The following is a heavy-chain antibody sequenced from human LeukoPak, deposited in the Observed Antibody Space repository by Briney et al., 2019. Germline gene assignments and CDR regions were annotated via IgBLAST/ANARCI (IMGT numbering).Heavy chain of an antibody. CDR1: GGSISSSTYY. CDR2: IHYSGTT. CDR3: ASLRVPGDFDY. Sequence: SETLSLTCTVSGGSISSSTYYWGWIRQPPGKGLEWIGSIHYSGTTYYNPSLKSRLTMSVDTSKNQFSLKLRSVTAADTAVYYCASLRVPGDFDYWGQGTLVTVSS. V-gene: IGHV4-39*01. J-gene: IGHJ4*02.